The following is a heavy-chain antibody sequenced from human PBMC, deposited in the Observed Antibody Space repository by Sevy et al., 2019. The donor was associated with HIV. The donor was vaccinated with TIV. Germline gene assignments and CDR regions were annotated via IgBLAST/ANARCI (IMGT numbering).Heavy chain of an antibody. V-gene: IGHV4-59*01. CDR2: LFYSGMT. CDR3: ARGRPDYYYGMDV. D-gene: IGHD6-6*01. J-gene: IGHJ6*02. CDR1: GDSISSYY. Sequence: SETLSLTCTVSGDSISSYYWSWIRQSPGKGLQWIGYLFYSGMTNHNPSLISRVTITVDTSVNQFSLKVSSVTAADTAVYYDARGRPDYYYGMDVWGQGTTVTVSS.